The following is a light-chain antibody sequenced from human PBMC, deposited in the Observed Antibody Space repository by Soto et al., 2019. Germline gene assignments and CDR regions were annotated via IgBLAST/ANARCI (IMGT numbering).Light chain of an antibody. CDR2: EVS. J-gene: IGLJ3*02. CDR3: ESYSTTTTHWV. V-gene: IGLV2-14*01. Sequence: QSALTQPASVSGSPGQSITISCTGTSSDVGAHKHVSWYQQHPGKAPKLMIYEVSNRPSGVSNRFSGSKSGNTASLSISGLQTEAEGDYYCESYSTTTTHWVFGGGTKLTVL. CDR1: SSDVGAHKH.